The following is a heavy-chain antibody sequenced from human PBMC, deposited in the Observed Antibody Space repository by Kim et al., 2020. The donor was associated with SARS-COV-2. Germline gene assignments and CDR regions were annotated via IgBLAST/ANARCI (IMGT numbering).Heavy chain of an antibody. CDR3: AQLQLRWVGS. CDR2: IYYSGNA. CDR1: GDSINKSPLY. J-gene: IGHJ1*01. D-gene: IGHD2-21*01. Sequence: SETLSLTCTVSGDSINKSPLYWGWIRQPPGKGLEWIGSIYYSGNAYYNPSLKSRVTMSVDTSKNQFSLNVTSVTAADTAVYYCAQLQLRWVGSWGQGTLVTVSS. V-gene: IGHV4-39*07.